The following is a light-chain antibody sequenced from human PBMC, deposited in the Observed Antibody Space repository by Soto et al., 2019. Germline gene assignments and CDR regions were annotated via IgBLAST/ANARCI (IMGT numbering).Light chain of an antibody. CDR1: RSDRNTC. V-gene: IGKV3-20*01. J-gene: IGKJ2*01. Sequence: EIVLTQSPGTLSLSPGERATLSCRTSRSDRNTCLAWYQQKPGQAPRLLIYGASSRATGIPDRFSGSGSGTDFTLTISRLEPEDFAVYYCQQYGASPPVYAFGQGTKLEIK. CDR2: GAS. CDR3: QQYGASPPVYA.